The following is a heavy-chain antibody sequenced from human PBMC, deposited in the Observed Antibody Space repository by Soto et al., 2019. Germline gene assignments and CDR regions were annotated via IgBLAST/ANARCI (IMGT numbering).Heavy chain of an antibody. CDR2: IYHSGST. J-gene: IGHJ4*02. CDR3: ARDKITGLFDY. CDR1: GGSIRSSNW. V-gene: IGHV4-4*02. D-gene: IGHD2-8*02. Sequence: TLSLTCAVSGGSIRSSNWWSWVRQPPGKGLEWIGEIYHSGSTNYNPSLKGRVTISVDKSKNQFSRKLSSVTAADTAVYYCARDKITGLFDYWGQGTLVTVSS.